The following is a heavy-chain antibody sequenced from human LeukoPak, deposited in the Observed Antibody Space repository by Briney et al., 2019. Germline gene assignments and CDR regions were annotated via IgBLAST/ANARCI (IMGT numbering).Heavy chain of an antibody. J-gene: IGHJ4*02. D-gene: IGHD5-18*01. Sequence: GGSLRLCCAASGFSFSSYSMNWVRQAPGKGLEWVSSISSGSKYIYNADSLKGRFAISRDNAKNSLYLQMNSLRAEDTAVYYCARALSYSYGSMDFWGQGTLVIVSS. CDR3: ARALSYSYGSMDF. CDR2: ISSGSKYI. V-gene: IGHV3-21*01. CDR1: GFSFSSYS.